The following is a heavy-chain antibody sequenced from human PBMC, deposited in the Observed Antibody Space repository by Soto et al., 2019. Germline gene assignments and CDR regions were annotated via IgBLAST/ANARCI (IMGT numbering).Heavy chain of an antibody. J-gene: IGHJ4*02. D-gene: IGHD3-16*01. Sequence: QVQLVESGGGVVQPGRSLRLSCAASGFTFSSYAMHWVRQAPGKGLEWVAVISYDGSNKYYADSVKGRFTISRDNSKNTLYLQMNSLRAEDTAVYYWARGGGGRGRWLQHDYWGQGTLVTVSS. V-gene: IGHV3-30-3*01. CDR1: GFTFSSYA. CDR3: ARGGGGRGRWLQHDY. CDR2: ISYDGSNK.